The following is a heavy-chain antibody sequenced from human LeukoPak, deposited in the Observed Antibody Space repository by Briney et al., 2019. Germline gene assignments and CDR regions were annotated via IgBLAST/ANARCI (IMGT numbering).Heavy chain of an antibody. CDR2: ISGSGGST. Sequence: GGSLRLSCAASGFTFSNFAVSWVRQAPGKGLEWVSAISGSGGSTYYADSVKGRFTISRANSKNTLYLQMNSVRAEDTAVYYCAKSPAVDAAFDIWGKGTMVTVSS. J-gene: IGHJ3*02. CDR3: AKSPAVDAAFDI. V-gene: IGHV3-23*01. D-gene: IGHD3-9*01. CDR1: GFTFSNFA.